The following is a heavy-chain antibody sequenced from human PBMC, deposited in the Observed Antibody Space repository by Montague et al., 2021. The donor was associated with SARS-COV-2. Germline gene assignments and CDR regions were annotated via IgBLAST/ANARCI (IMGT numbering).Heavy chain of an antibody. CDR3: AGELRRIIMIVDIRGFGY. CDR1: GASLSDYY. D-gene: IGHD3-22*01. Sequence: SETLSLTCAVYGASLSDYYWTWIRQPPGKGLEWIGEINHSGSTNYVPFLKSRVTISVDTSNNQFSLRLRSVTAADTAVYYCAGELRRIIMIVDIRGFGYWGQGTLVTVSS. CDR2: INHSGST. V-gene: IGHV4-34*01. J-gene: IGHJ4*02.